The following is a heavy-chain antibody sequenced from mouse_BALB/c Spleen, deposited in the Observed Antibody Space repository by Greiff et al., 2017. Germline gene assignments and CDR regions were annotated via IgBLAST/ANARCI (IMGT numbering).Heavy chain of an antibody. V-gene: IGHV5-6-5*01. CDR3: ARGTTGVARYWYFDV. J-gene: IGHJ1*01. CDR1: GFTFSSYA. D-gene: IGHD1-1*01. CDR2: ISSGGST. Sequence: EVNVVESGGGLVKPGGSLKLSCAASGFTFSSYAMSWVRQTPEKRLEWVASISSGGSTYYPDSVKGRFTISRDNARNILYLQMSSLRSEDTAMYYCARGTTGVARYWYFDVWGAGTTVTVSS.